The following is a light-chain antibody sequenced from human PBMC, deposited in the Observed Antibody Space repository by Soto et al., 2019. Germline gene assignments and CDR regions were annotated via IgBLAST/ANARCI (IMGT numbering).Light chain of an antibody. CDR3: SSYTSSSTPYV. CDR1: SSDVGGYNY. V-gene: IGLV2-8*01. J-gene: IGLJ1*01. CDR2: EVY. Sequence: QSVLTQPPSASGSPGQSVTISCTGTSSDVGGYNYVSWYQHHPGKAPKLIIYEVYKRPSGVPDRFSGSKSGNTASLTISGLQAEDEADYYCSSYTSSSTPYVFGTGTKVTVL.